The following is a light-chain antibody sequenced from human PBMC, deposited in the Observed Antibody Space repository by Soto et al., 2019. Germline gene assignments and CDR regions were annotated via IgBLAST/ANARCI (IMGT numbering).Light chain of an antibody. CDR1: HTISSW. Sequence: ENHMTQSPSTLSASVGDRVTITCRASHTISSWVAWYQQKPGKAPRLLIYKTSSLESGVPSRFSGSGSGTEFTLTISGLQPDDFASYYCHQYNTDFSLTFGGGTKVDIK. CDR3: HQYNTDFSLT. CDR2: KTS. V-gene: IGKV1-5*03. J-gene: IGKJ4*01.